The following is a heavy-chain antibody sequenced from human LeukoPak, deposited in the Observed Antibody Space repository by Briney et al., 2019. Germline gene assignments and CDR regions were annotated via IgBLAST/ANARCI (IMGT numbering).Heavy chain of an antibody. CDR3: VRDRGSSFWFYY. Sequence: SETLSLTCTVSGGSISSYYWSWIRQPPGKGLEWIGYIYYSGTTNYNPSLKSRVTISADTSKDQLSLTLTSVTAVDTAIYYCVRDRGSSFWFYYWGQGTLVIVSS. V-gene: IGHV4-59*12. CDR2: IYYSGTT. J-gene: IGHJ4*02. CDR1: GGSISSYY. D-gene: IGHD6-6*01.